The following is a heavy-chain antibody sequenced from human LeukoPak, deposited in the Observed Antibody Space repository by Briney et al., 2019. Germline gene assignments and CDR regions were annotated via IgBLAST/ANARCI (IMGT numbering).Heavy chain of an antibody. J-gene: IGHJ3*02. D-gene: IGHD3-3*01. Sequence: RASVTVSCTASGYTFTSYDINWVRQATGQGLEWMGWMNPNSGNTGYAQRFQGRVTMTGNTSISTAYMELSSLRSEDTAVYYCARVIFDFWSGYYSPTGAFDIWGQGTMVTVSS. CDR1: GYTFTSYD. CDR2: MNPNSGNT. CDR3: ARVIFDFWSGYYSPTGAFDI. V-gene: IGHV1-8*01.